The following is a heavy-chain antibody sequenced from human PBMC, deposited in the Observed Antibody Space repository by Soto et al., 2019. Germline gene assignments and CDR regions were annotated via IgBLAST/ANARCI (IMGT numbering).Heavy chain of an antibody. D-gene: IGHD6-6*01. CDR2: ISYDGSNK. CDR3: AKDRIADRPHKAYYYYGMDV. CDR1: GFTFSSYG. J-gene: IGHJ6*02. V-gene: IGHV3-30*18. Sequence: GWSLRLSCAASGFTFSSYGMHWVRQAPGKGLEWVAVISYDGSNKYYADSVKGRFTISRDNSKNTLYLQMNSLSAEDTAVYYCAKDRIADRPHKAYYYYGMDVWGQGTTVAVSS.